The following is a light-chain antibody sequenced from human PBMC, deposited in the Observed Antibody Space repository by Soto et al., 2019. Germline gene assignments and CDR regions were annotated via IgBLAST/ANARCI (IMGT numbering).Light chain of an antibody. CDR2: RNN. J-gene: IGLJ3*02. Sequence: QSMLTQPPSASGTPGQRVTISCSGSSYNIGSNYVYWYQQLPGTAPKLLIYRNNQRPSGVPDRFSGSKSGTSASLAISGLRSEDEADYYCAAWDDSLSGPWVFGGGTKLTVL. CDR1: SYNIGSNY. CDR3: AAWDDSLSGPWV. V-gene: IGLV1-47*01.